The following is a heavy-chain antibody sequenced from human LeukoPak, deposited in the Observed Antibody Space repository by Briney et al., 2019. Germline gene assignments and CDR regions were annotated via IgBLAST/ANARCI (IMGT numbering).Heavy chain of an antibody. V-gene: IGHV1-2*02. CDR1: GYTFTGYY. Sequence: GASVKVSCKTSGYTFTGYYIQWVRQAAGQGLEWMGYINPTRGGTNYAQEFQGRVTMTRDTSISTAYMELSRLTSDDTAVYYCARGEMITFGGVIVISTFDIWGQGTMVTVS. CDR3: ARGEMITFGGVIVISTFDI. J-gene: IGHJ3*02. D-gene: IGHD3-16*02. CDR2: INPTRGGT.